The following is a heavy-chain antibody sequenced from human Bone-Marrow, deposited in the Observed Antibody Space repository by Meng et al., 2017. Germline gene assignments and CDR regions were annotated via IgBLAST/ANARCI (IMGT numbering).Heavy chain of an antibody. J-gene: IGHJ5*02. D-gene: IGHD4-23*01. CDR3: ARDSATVVTRYWFNP. CDR2: INPNSGGT. Sequence: QVQLVHAGAEVKKPGASVKVSCKASGYTFTGYYMHWVRQAPGQGLEWMGWINPNSGGTNYAQKFQGRVTMTRDTSISTAYMELSRLRSDDTAVYYCARDSATVVTRYWFNPWGQGTLVTVSS. V-gene: IGHV1-2*02. CDR1: GYTFTGYY.